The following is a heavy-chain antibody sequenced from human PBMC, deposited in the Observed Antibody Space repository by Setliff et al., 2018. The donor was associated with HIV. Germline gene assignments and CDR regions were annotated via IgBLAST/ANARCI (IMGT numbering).Heavy chain of an antibody. CDR1: GGSISRYF. Sequence: PSETLSLTCTVSGGSISRYFWSWIRQPPGKGLEYIGYVYYDGIVNYSPSLESRVAMSIDMSKNQFSLNLTSVTAADTAVYYCARDQRLSYWGQGTLVTVSS. J-gene: IGHJ4*02. V-gene: IGHV4-59*01. CDR3: ARDQRLSY. CDR2: VYYDGIV.